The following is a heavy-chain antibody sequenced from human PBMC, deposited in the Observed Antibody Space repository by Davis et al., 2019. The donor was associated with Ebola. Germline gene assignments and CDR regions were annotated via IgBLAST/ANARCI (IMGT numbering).Heavy chain of an antibody. CDR3: STQNFDY. J-gene: IGHJ4*02. D-gene: IGHD5/OR15-5a*01. CDR2: LIGSSGGSSYEGTT. Sequence: GESLKISCSASGFTLDNYAMSWVRKTPGKGLEWVSTLIGSSGGSSYEGTTYYADSVKGRFTIPRDISKNKLYLQMNSLRADDTAIYYCSTQNFDYWGQGTLVTVSS. CDR1: GFTLDNYA. V-gene: IGHV3-23*01.